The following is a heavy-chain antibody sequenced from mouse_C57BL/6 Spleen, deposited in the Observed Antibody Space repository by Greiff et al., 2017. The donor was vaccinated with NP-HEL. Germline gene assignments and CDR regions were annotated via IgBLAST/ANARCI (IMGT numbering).Heavy chain of an antibody. J-gene: IGHJ4*01. D-gene: IGHD2-5*01. CDR3: ARHEAYYSNRYYYAMDY. CDR2: FYPGSGSI. CDR1: GYTFTEYT. V-gene: IGHV1-62-2*01. Sequence: VQRVESGAELVKPGASVKLSCKASGYTFTEYTIHWVKQRSGQGLEWIGWFYPGSGSIKYNEKFKDKATLTADKSSSTVYMELSRLTSEDSAVYFCARHEAYYSNRYYYAMDYWGQGTSVTVSS.